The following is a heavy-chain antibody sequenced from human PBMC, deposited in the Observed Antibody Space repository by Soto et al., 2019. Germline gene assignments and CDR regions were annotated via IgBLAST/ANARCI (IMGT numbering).Heavy chain of an antibody. V-gene: IGHV1-18*01. J-gene: IGHJ6*03. CDR3: ARPVFQNTRRYYYYYYMDV. CDR2: ISAYNGNT. CDR1: GSTFTSYG. D-gene: IGHD1-1*01. Sequence: ASGKVSCEASGSTFTSYGISWVRQAPGQELEWMGWISAYNGNTNYAQKLQGRVTMTTDTSTSTAYMELRSLRSDDTAVYYCARPVFQNTRRYYYYYYMDVWGKGTTVTVSS.